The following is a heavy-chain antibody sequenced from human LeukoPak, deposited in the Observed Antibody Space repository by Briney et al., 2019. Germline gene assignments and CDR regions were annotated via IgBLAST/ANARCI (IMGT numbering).Heavy chain of an antibody. V-gene: IGHV3-30*03. CDR2: MSYGGDI. CDR3: AALVVIMGVDY. D-gene: IGHD3-22*01. Sequence: GGSLRLSCIASGFAFSTYGMHWVRQAPGKGLEWVAIMSYGGDIQYTDSVKGRFTISRDSSKNTLYLQMNSLRAEDTAVYYCAALVVIMGVDYWGQGTLVTVSS. CDR1: GFAFSTYG. J-gene: IGHJ4*02.